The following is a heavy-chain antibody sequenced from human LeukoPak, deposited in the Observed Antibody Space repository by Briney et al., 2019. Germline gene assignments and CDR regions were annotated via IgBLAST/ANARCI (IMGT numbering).Heavy chain of an antibody. CDR1: GFTFSSYA. Sequence: PGRSLTLSCAASGFTFSSYAMHWVRQAPGKGLEWVAVIWYDGSNKYYADSVKGRFTISRDNSKNTLYLQMNSLRAEDTAVYYCARDIVSGSYWERWGQGTLVTVSS. CDR3: ARDIVSGSYWER. CDR2: IWYDGSNK. J-gene: IGHJ4*02. D-gene: IGHD1-26*01. V-gene: IGHV3-33*01.